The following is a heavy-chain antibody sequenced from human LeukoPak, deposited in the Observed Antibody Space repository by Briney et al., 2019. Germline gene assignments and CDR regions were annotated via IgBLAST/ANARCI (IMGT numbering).Heavy chain of an antibody. CDR3: TSGIGTYDY. CDR2: ISKDGGST. V-gene: IGHV3-74*03. D-gene: IGHD1-14*01. CDR1: GFTFSEYW. Sequence: GGSLRLSCAVSGFTFSEYWMHWVRQDAGKGLVWVAGISKDGGSTEYADFVKGRCTISRDNAKNTLYLQMNSLTVDDTAVYYCTSGIGTYDYWGLGAQVTVSS. J-gene: IGHJ4*02.